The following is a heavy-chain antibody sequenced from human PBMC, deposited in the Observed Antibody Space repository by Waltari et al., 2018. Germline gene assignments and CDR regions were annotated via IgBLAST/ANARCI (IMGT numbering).Heavy chain of an antibody. J-gene: IGHJ6*03. CDR3: ARVGWSGYSVYYYYMDV. CDR1: GFTFSSYW. Sequence: EVQLVESGGGLVQPGGSLRLSCAASGFTFSSYWMSWVRQAPGKGLEWVANIKQDGSGKYYVDSVKGRFTISRDNAKNSLYLQMNSLRAEDTAVYYCARVGWSGYSVYYYYMDVWGKGTTVTISS. V-gene: IGHV3-7*01. CDR2: IKQDGSGK. D-gene: IGHD3-3*01.